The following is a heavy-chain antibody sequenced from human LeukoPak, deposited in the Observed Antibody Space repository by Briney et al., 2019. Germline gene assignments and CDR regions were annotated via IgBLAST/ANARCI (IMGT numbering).Heavy chain of an antibody. J-gene: IGHJ4*02. D-gene: IGHD3-3*01. Sequence: GGSLRLSCAASGFTFSSYGTHWVRQAPGKGLEWVAFIRYDGSNKYYADSVKGRFTISRDNSKNTLYLQMNSLRAEDTAVYYCAKDIYDFWSGSFDYWGQGTLVTVSS. V-gene: IGHV3-30*02. CDR2: IRYDGSNK. CDR1: GFTFSSYG. CDR3: AKDIYDFWSGSFDY.